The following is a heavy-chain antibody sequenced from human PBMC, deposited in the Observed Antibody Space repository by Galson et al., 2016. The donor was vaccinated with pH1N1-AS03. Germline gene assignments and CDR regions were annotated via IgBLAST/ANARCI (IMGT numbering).Heavy chain of an antibody. CDR2: ISGYNGNT. J-gene: IGHJ6*02. CDR3: ARDDGALYYYYGLDV. V-gene: IGHV1-18*04. Sequence: SVKVSCKASGYKFTNYGLNWVRQAPGQGLEWMGWISGYNGNTNYAQSLQGRVTMTTDTSTSTAYMELRSQRSDDTAVYDCARDDGALYYYYGLDVWGQGTTVTVSS. CDR1: GYKFTNYG. D-gene: IGHD4-17*01.